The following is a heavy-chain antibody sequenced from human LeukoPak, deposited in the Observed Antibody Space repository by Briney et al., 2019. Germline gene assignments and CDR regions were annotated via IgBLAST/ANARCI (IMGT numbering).Heavy chain of an antibody. Sequence: PGGSLRLSCAAAGFTFSSYAMSWVRQAAGKGLELVSAISGSASSRYYADSVKGRFTISRDNSKNTLSLQMNSLRPEDTAVYYCAKEYDSSGYFDYWGQGALVTVSS. D-gene: IGHD3-22*01. J-gene: IGHJ4*02. CDR3: AKEYDSSGYFDY. CDR2: ISGSASSR. CDR1: GFTFSSYA. V-gene: IGHV3-23*01.